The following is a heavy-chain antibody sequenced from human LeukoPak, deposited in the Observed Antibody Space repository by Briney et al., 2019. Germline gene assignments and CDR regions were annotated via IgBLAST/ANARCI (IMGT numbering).Heavy chain of an antibody. CDR1: GGSVSSGSYY. CDR2: IYYSGST. J-gene: IGHJ4*02. Sequence: AEPLSLTCTVSGGSVSSGSYYWSWVRQPPGKGLEWIGYIYYSGSTNYNPSLKSRVTISVDTSKSQFSLKLSFVTAADTAVYYCARVSDYGSGSYDFDYWGQGTLVTVSS. D-gene: IGHD3-10*01. CDR3: ARVSDYGSGSYDFDY. V-gene: IGHV4-61*01.